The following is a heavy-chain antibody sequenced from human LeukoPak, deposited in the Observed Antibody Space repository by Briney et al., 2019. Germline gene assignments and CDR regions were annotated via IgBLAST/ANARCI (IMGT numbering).Heavy chain of an antibody. D-gene: IGHD3-22*01. V-gene: IGHV4-31*03. CDR2: IYYSGST. Sequence: PSETLSLTCTVSGGSISSGGYYWSWIRQHPGKGLEWIGYIYYSGSTYYNPSLKSRVTISVDTSKNQFSLKLSSVTAADTAVYYCARFGSGYSVVGYWGQGTPVTVSS. CDR3: ARFGSGYSVVGY. CDR1: GGSISSGGYY. J-gene: IGHJ4*02.